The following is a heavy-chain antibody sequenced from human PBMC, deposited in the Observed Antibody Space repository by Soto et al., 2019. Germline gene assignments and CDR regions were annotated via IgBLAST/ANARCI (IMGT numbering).Heavy chain of an antibody. CDR1: GGSISSGGYY. D-gene: IGHD1-1*01. CDR3: ARSQMATTGPYFDY. V-gene: IGHV4-31*03. J-gene: IGHJ4*02. Sequence: TLSLTCTVSGGSISSGGYYWTWIRQHPVRGLEWIGYIYNSGNSFYHPSLKSRLTISLDTSKNQFSLNLRSVTAADTAVYYCARSQMATTGPYFDYWGLGTLVTAPQ. CDR2: IYNSGNS.